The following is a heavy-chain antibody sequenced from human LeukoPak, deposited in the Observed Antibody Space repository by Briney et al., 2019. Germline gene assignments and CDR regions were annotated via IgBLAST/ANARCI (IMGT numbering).Heavy chain of an antibody. J-gene: IGHJ3*02. CDR2: IYTSGST. D-gene: IGHD6-13*01. CDR1: GGSISSGSYY. CDR3: ARQGIAAAGTGSDAFDI. V-gene: IGHV4-61*02. Sequence: SQTLSLTCTVSGGSISSGSYYWSWIRQPAGKGLEWIGRIYTSGSTNYNPSLKSRVTISVDTSKNQFSLKLSSVTAADTAVYYCARQGIAAAGTGSDAFDIWGQGTMVTVSS.